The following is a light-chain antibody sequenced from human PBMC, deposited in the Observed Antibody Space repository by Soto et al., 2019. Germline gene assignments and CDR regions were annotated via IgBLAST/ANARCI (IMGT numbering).Light chain of an antibody. CDR3: QQYNKWPPIT. J-gene: IGKJ5*01. V-gene: IGKV3-15*01. CDR1: QSVDIN. CDR2: GAS. Sequence: EIVLTQSPATLSVSPGERVTLSCRASQSVDINLAWYQQKPGQAPRLLIYGASTRAIDMPGRFSGRGSGTEFTLTISSLQSEDFAVYYCQQYNKWPPITFGQGTRLEIK.